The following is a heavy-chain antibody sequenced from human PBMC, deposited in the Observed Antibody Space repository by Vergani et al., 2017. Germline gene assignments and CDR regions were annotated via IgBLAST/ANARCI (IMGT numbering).Heavy chain of an antibody. J-gene: IGHJ5*02. CDR3: ARDQKYYYDSSGYYNWFDP. CDR1: GGSISSYY. Sequence: QVQLQESGPGLVKPSETLSLTCTVSGGSISSYYWSWIRQPPGKGLEWIGYIYYSGSTNYNPSLKSRVTISVDTSTNQFSLKLSSVIAADTAVYYCARDQKYYYDSSGYYNWFDPWGQGTLVTVSS. D-gene: IGHD3-22*01. V-gene: IGHV4-59*01. CDR2: IYYSGST.